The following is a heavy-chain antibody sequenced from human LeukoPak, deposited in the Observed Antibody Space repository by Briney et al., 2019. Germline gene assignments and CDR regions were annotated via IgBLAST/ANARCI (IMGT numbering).Heavy chain of an antibody. CDR3: ARARLTSYYYDSSGYDFFDY. CDR2: INPNSGGT. Sequence: ASVKVSCKASGYTFTGYYMHWVRQAPGQGLEWMGWINPNSGGTSYAQKFQGRVTMTRDTSTSTVYMELSSLRSEDTAVYYCARARLTSYYYDSSGYDFFDYWGQGTLVTVSS. J-gene: IGHJ4*02. CDR1: GYTFTGYY. D-gene: IGHD3-22*01. V-gene: IGHV1-2*02.